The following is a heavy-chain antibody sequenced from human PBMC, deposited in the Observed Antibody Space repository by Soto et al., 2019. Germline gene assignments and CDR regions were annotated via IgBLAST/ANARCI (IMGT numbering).Heavy chain of an antibody. V-gene: IGHV3-30*18. CDR2: MSYDGTNE. CDR3: GKDLHHSSGYFFTVRLNAMDV. J-gene: IGHJ6*01. CDR1: GFTFSSYA. D-gene: IGHD3-22*01. Sequence: LRLSCAASGFTFSSYAMQWVRQAPGKGLEWVALMSYDGTNEYYADSVKGRFTISRDNSKNMLFLQINSLRAEDTAVYYCGKDLHHSSGYFFTVRLNAMDVWGQGTTVTVSS.